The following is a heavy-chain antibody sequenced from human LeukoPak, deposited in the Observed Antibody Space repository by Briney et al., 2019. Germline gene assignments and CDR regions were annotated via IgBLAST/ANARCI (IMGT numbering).Heavy chain of an antibody. CDR2: INSDGSRT. D-gene: IGHD5-24*01. CDR3: ARETRLRWTDY. Sequence: GGSLRLSCAASGFTFSSYWMHWVRQAPGKGLVWVSRINSDGSRTSYADSVKGRFTISRDNSKNTLYLQMNSLRAEDTAVYYCARETRLRWTDYWGQGTLVTVSS. V-gene: IGHV3-74*01. J-gene: IGHJ4*02. CDR1: GFTFSSYW.